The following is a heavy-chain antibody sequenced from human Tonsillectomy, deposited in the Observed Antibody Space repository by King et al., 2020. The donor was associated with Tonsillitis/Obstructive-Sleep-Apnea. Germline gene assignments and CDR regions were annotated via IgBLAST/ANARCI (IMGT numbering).Heavy chain of an antibody. CDR3: AKDEYYYDSSTYPNH. Sequence: VQLVESGGGVVQPGRSLRLSCAASGFTFSSYGMHWVRQAPGKGLEWVAVISYDGSNKYYADSVKGRFTISRDNSKNTLFLQMNSLGAEDTALYYCAKDEYYYDSSTYPNHWGQGTLVTVSS. CDR2: ISYDGSNK. CDR1: GFTFSSYG. D-gene: IGHD3-22*01. V-gene: IGHV3-30*18. J-gene: IGHJ4*02.